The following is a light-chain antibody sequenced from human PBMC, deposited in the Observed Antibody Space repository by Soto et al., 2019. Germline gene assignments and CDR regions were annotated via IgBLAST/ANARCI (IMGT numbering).Light chain of an antibody. CDR3: QQYNNWPPLT. CDR2: GAS. Sequence: EIVMTQSPVTLSVSPGERATLSCRASQSVSSNLAWYQQKPGQAPRLLIYGASTRATGIPARFSGSGSGTEFTLTIRSLQSEDFAVYYCQQYNNWPPLTFGGGTKVEIK. J-gene: IGKJ4*01. CDR1: QSVSSN. V-gene: IGKV3-15*01.